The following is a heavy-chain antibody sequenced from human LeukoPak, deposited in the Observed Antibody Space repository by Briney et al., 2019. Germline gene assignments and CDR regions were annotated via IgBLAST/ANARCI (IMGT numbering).Heavy chain of an antibody. V-gene: IGHV1-8*01. CDR3: AKASPIRLCSRTSCPVDY. CDR2: MNPNSGNT. CDR1: GYTFTSYD. D-gene: IGHD2-2*01. Sequence: ASVKVSCKASGYTFTSYDFNWVRQATGQGLEWMGWMNPNSGNTGYAQKFQGRVTMTRDTSINTAYMELSSLRSEDTAVYYCAKASPIRLCSRTSCPVDYWGQGTLVTVSS. J-gene: IGHJ4*02.